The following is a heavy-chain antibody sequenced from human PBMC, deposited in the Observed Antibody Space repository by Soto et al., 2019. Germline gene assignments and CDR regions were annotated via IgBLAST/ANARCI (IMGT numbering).Heavy chain of an antibody. D-gene: IGHD3-10*01. CDR2: INANNGNT. Sequence: QVQLVQSGAEVKKPGASVKVSCKASGYTFTTYALHWVRQAPGQRLEWMGWINANNGNTKYSQKFQGRVTITRDTAASTAYMELNSLRSEDTAVYYCARDQGYSASGGHYHYWGQGTLVTVSS. CDR3: ARDQGYSASGGHYHY. J-gene: IGHJ4*02. V-gene: IGHV1-3*01. CDR1: GYTFTTYA.